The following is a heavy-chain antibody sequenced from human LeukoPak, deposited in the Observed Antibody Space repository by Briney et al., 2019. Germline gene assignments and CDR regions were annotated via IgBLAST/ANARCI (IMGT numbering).Heavy chain of an antibody. CDR3: TTTYCYDSSGYYYGDY. V-gene: IGHV3-15*01. CDR2: IKSKTDSGTT. D-gene: IGHD3-22*01. J-gene: IGHJ4*02. CDR1: GFTFSNAW. Sequence: GGSLRLSCAASGFTFSNAWMSWVRQAPGKGLEWVGRIKSKTDSGTTDYAAPVKGRFTISRDDSKNTLYLQMNSLKTEDTAVYYCTTTYCYDSSGYYYGDYWGQGTLVTVSS.